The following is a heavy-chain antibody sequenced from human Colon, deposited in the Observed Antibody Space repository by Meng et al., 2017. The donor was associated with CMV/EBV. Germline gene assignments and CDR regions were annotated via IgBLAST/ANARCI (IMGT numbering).Heavy chain of an antibody. CDR3: TRETGGSSLAY. Sequence: QLQAAGPRLGKPSEPLSLTCTVSGGSISSPSYYWAWVRQPPGKGLEWIGSIYYTGGTFYSPSLKSRVTISIDTSKNHFSLKLNSVTAADTAMYYCTRETGGSSLAYWGQGILVTVSS. D-gene: IGHD6-13*01. V-gene: IGHV4-39*02. CDR2: IYYTGGT. CDR1: GGSISSPSYY. J-gene: IGHJ4*02.